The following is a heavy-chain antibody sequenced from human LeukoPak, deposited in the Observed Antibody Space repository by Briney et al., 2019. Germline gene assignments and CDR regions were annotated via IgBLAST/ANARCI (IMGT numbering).Heavy chain of an antibody. CDR2: INWNGGGT. CDR3: ARGRTVNVDRGVITKYFEY. CDR1: GFIFDDYG. Sequence: GGSLRLSCAASGFIFDDYGMSWVRQVPGKGLEWLSEINWNGGGTGYADSVKGRFTISRDNAKNSLYLQMNSLRVEDTALYYCARGRTVNVDRGVITKYFEYWGQGTLVTVSS. D-gene: IGHD3-10*01. J-gene: IGHJ4*02. V-gene: IGHV3-20*04.